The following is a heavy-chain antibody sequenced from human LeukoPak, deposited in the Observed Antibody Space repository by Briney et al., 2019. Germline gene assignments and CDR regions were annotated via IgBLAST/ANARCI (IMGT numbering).Heavy chain of an antibody. Sequence: PGGSLRLSCAASGFTFSTYWMHWVRQAPGKGLVWVSRINGDGGSRNYAHSVKGRFTISRDNAKNTLYLQMSSLRVEDTAVYYCASASSHRTAAGGDYWGQGTLVTVST. CDR2: INGDGGSR. CDR1: GFTFSTYW. CDR3: ASASSHRTAAGGDY. J-gene: IGHJ4*02. V-gene: IGHV3-74*01. D-gene: IGHD6-13*01.